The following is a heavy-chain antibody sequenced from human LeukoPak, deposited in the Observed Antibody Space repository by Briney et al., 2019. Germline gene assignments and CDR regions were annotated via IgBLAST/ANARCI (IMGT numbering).Heavy chain of an antibody. CDR1: GGSISSYY. CDR2: IYTSGST. Sequence: SETLSLTCTVSGGSISSYYWSWLRQPAGKGLEWIGRIYTSGSTNYNPSLKSRVTMSVDTSKNQLSLKLSSVTAADTAVYYCARTIRFGGVIVFDYWGQGTLVTVSS. D-gene: IGHD3-16*02. J-gene: IGHJ4*02. V-gene: IGHV4-4*07. CDR3: ARTIRFGGVIVFDY.